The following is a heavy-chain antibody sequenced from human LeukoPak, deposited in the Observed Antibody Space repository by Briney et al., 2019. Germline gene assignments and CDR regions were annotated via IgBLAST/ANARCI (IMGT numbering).Heavy chain of an antibody. V-gene: IGHV1-2*02. CDR1: GYTFTTYD. CDR3: ATLGSVAGTTLTWFDP. Sequence: GASVKVSCKASGYTFTTYDINWVRQAPGQGLEWMGWINPNSGGTSYAQKFQGRVTMTRDTSTSTAYMELSRLRSDDTAVYYCATLGSVAGTTLTWFDPWGQGTLVTVSS. D-gene: IGHD1-7*01. J-gene: IGHJ5*02. CDR2: INPNSGGT.